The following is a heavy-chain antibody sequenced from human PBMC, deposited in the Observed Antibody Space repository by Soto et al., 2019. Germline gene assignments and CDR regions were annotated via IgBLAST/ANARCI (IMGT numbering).Heavy chain of an antibody. J-gene: IGHJ6*02. D-gene: IGHD2-15*01. CDR2: ISNDGSNK. CDR3: AKGIGYYYYGMDV. V-gene: IGHV3-30*18. Sequence: QVQLVESGGGVVKPGRSLRLSCAASGFTFSSYGMNWVGQAPGRGRGWVAVISNDGSNKYYADSVKGRFTISRDNSKNTLYLQMNSLRAEDTAVYYCAKGIGYYYYGMDVWGQGTTVTVSS. CDR1: GFTFSSYG.